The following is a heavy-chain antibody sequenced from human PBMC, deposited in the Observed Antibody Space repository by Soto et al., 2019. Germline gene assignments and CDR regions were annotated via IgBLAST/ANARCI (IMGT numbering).Heavy chain of an antibody. J-gene: IGHJ5*02. CDR2: VQMSGTT. CDR1: GASVRSYH. CDR3: AKDRSTMRWFDP. D-gene: IGHD1-1*01. V-gene: IGHV4-4*07. Sequence: SETLSLTCAVSGASVRSYHWSWIRQAAGRGLEWIGRVQMSGTTNYNPSLKTRVTMSLDTSKNEVSLRMTSVTAADTAVYFCAKDRSTMRWFDPWGQGILVTVSS.